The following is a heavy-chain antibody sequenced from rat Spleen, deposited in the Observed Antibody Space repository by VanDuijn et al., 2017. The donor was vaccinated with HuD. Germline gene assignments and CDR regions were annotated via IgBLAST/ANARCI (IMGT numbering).Heavy chain of an antibody. CDR2: ISSGGGDT. V-gene: IGHV5-25*01. Sequence: EVQLVESGGGLVQPGRSLKLSCAASGFTFSSFPMAWVRQAPTKGLEWVASISSGGGDTYYRDSVKGRFTISRDIAKSILFLEMDSLRSEDTATYYCARPTEGIAWFVYWGQGTLVTVSS. CDR3: ARPTEGIAWFVY. CDR1: GFTFSSFP. J-gene: IGHJ3*01. D-gene: IGHD1-11*01.